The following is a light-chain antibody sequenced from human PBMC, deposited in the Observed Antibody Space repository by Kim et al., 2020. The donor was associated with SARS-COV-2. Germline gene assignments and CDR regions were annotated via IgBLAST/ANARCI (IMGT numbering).Light chain of an antibody. J-gene: IGKJ2*01. CDR2: AAS. V-gene: IGKV1-39*01. CDR1: QSISSY. CDR3: QQNYITPYT. Sequence: DIQMTQSPSSLSASVGDRVTITCRASQSISSYLNWYQQKPGKAPKLLIYAASSLQSGVPSRFSGSGSGTDFTLTISSLQPEDFATYYCQQNYITPYTFGPGTKLEIK.